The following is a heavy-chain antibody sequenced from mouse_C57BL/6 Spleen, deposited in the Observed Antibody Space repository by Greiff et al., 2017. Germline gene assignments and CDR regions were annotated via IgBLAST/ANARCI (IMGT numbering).Heavy chain of an antibody. V-gene: IGHV1-69*01. CDR2: IDPSDSYT. D-gene: IGHD1-1*02. J-gene: IGHJ2*01. CDR3: ARWWDYLDY. CDR1: GYTFTSYW. Sequence: QVQLQQPGAELVMPGASVKLSCKASGYTFTSYWMHWVKQRPGQGLEWIGEIDPSDSYTNYNQKFKGKSTLTVDQSSSTAYMQLSSLTSEDSAVYYCARWWDYLDYWGQGTTLTVSS.